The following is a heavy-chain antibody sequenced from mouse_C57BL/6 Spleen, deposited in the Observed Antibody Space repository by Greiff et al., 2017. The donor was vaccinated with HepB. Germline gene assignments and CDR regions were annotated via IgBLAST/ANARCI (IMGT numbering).Heavy chain of an antibody. D-gene: IGHD1-1*01. CDR2: IRNKANNHAT. Sequence: EVQLQESGGGLVQPGGSMKLSCAASGFTFSDAWMDWVRQSPGKGLEWVAEIRNKANNHATYYAESVKGRITISREDSKSSVYLQMNSLRAEDTGIYYCTDDYGSSYGVWGTGTTVTVSS. J-gene: IGHJ1*03. CDR1: GFTFSDAW. V-gene: IGHV6-6*01. CDR3: TDDYGSSYGV.